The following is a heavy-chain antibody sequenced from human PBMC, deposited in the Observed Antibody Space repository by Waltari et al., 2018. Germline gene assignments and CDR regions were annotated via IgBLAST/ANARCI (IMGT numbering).Heavy chain of an antibody. D-gene: IGHD2-15*01. CDR2: ISSSSSTI. Sequence: EVQLVESGGGWVQPAGSLRLSCAASGLTFSSYSMNWVRQAQGKGLEWVSYISSSSSTIYYADSVKGRFTISRDNAKNSLYLQMNSLRAEDTAVYYCAREDIVVAGFDYWGQGTLVTVSS. V-gene: IGHV3-48*01. CDR1: GLTFSSYS. CDR3: AREDIVVAGFDY. J-gene: IGHJ4*02.